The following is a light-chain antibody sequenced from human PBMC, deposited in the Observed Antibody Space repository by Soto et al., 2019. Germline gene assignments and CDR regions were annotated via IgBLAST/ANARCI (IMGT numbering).Light chain of an antibody. Sequence: QSVLTQPASVSGSPGQSITISCTGTSSDVGGYNYVSWYQQHPGKAPKLMIYEVSNRPSGVSNRLSGSKSGNTASLTISGLQAEDEADYYCSSYTSSSTLFGTGTKV. CDR3: SSYTSSSTL. J-gene: IGLJ1*01. V-gene: IGLV2-14*01. CDR1: SSDVGGYNY. CDR2: EVS.